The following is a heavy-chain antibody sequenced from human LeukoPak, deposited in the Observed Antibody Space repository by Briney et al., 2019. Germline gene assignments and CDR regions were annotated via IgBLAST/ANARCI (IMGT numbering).Heavy chain of an antibody. V-gene: IGHV3-7*02. CDR2: IKQDGSEK. D-gene: IGHD6-19*01. CDR1: GFTFSNYW. CDR3: ARGRGFSSGWFYYFDY. Sequence: PGGSLRLSCAASGFTFSNYWMSWVRQAPGKGLEWVANIKQDGSEKHYVDSVKGRFTISRDNAKNTLYLQMNSLRAEDTAVYYCARGRGFSSGWFYYFDYWGQGTLVTVSS. J-gene: IGHJ4*02.